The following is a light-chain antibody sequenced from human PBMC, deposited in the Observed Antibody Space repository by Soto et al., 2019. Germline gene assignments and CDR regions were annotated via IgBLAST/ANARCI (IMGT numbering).Light chain of an antibody. CDR2: KAS. CDR1: QSISCW. Sequence: DIQMTQSPSTLSASVGDRVTITCRASQSISCWLAWDQQKPGKAPKLLFYKASSLESGVPSRFSGSGSGTEFTLTISSLQPDDLATYYCQQYNSYGYTFGQGTRLEIK. J-gene: IGKJ5*01. V-gene: IGKV1-5*03. CDR3: QQYNSYGYT.